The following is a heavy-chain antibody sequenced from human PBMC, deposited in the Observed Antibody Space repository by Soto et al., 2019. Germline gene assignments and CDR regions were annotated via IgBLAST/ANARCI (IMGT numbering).Heavy chain of an antibody. J-gene: IGHJ4*02. CDR3: GFYCSSVSCPEGFY. V-gene: IGHV3-33*01. D-gene: IGHD2-2*01. CDR2: IWFDGSNE. Sequence: GGSLRLSCAASGFTFSDYGMHWVRQAPGKGLEWVAVIWFDGSNEYYGDSVKGRFTISRDNSKSTLYLQMNYLRAEDTAVYYCGFYCSSVSCPEGFYWGQGTLVTVSS. CDR1: GFTFSDYG.